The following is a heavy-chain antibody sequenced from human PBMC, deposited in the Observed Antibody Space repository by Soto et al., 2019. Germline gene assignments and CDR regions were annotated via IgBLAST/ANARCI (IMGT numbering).Heavy chain of an antibody. Sequence: QPGGSLRLSCAASGFTFSSYAMSWVRQAPGKGLEWVSAISGSGGSTYYAGSVKGRFTISRDNSKNTLYLQMNSLRAEDTAVYYCAKESSSSWYAHIYYGMDVWGQGTTVTVSS. CDR3: AKESSSSWYAHIYYGMDV. J-gene: IGHJ6*02. V-gene: IGHV3-23*01. CDR1: GFTFSSYA. CDR2: ISGSGGST. D-gene: IGHD6-13*01.